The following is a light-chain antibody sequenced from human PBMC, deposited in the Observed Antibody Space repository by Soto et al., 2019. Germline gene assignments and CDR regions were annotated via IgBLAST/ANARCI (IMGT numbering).Light chain of an antibody. V-gene: IGKV3-20*01. J-gene: IGKJ4*01. CDR3: QQYSSSGLT. Sequence: EIVLTQSPGTLSLSPGERATLSCRASQSVSSSYLAWYQQKPGQAPRLLIYGASSRDTGIPDRFSGSGSGTDFTLTISRLEPEDFAVYYCQQYSSSGLTFGGGTKVEIK. CDR2: GAS. CDR1: QSVSSSY.